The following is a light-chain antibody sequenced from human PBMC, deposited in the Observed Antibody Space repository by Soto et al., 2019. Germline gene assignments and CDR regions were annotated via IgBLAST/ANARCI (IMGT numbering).Light chain of an antibody. J-gene: IGKJ2*01. V-gene: IGKV1-39*01. CDR2: AAS. CDR3: QQSYSTPST. CDR1: QSISSS. Sequence: DIQMTQSPSSLSASVGDRVTITCRASQSISSSLNWFQLKPGQAPKLLIYAASTLQSGVPSRFSGSGSGTDFTLTISSLQPEDFATYYCQQSYSTPSTFGQGTKLEIK.